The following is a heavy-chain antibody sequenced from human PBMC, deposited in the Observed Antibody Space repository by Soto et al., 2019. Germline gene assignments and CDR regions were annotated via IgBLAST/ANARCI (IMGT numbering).Heavy chain of an antibody. J-gene: IGHJ4*02. CDR1: GYIFTNYY. CDR2: INAGGGYT. D-gene: IGHD3-10*01. Sequence: ASVKVSCKASGYIFTNYYMHWVRQAPGQGLEWMGTINAGGGYTTYAQRFQGRVTMTRDTSTSTAYMELRSLRSDDTAVYYCARDHRNHLVRGPPGYWGQ. CDR3: ARDHRNHLVRGPPGY. V-gene: IGHV1-46*01.